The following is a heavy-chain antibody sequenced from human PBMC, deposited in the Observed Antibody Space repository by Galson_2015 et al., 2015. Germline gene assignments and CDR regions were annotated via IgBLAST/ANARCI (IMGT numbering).Heavy chain of an antibody. CDR1: GFPVSSKS. V-gene: IGHV3-53*01. CDR2: ILGGGTT. Sequence: SLRLSCAASGFPVSSKSMTWVRLAPGKGLEWLSVILGGGTTYYTDSVKGRFTISRDRSKNTLYLQMNSLRAEDTAVYYCTTVGLWSGHNAGYMDVWGKGTTVTVSS. D-gene: IGHD3-3*01. CDR3: TTVGLWSGHNAGYMDV. J-gene: IGHJ6*03.